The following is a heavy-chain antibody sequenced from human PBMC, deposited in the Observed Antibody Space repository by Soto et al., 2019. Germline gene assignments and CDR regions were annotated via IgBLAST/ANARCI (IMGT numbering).Heavy chain of an antibody. CDR1: GYTFTSYG. CDR3: ARDSAQLLWFGESLDY. J-gene: IGHJ4*02. V-gene: IGHV1-18*01. Sequence: ASVKVSCKASGYTFTSYGISWVRQAPGQGLEWMGWISAYNGNTNYAQKLQGRVTMTTDTSTSTAYMELRSLRSDDTAVYYCARDSAQLLWFGESLDYWGQGTLVTVSS. CDR2: ISAYNGNT. D-gene: IGHD3-10*01.